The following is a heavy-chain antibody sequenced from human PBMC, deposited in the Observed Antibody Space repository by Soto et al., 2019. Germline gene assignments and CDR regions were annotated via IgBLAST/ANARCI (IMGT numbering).Heavy chain of an antibody. CDR2: ISAYNHNT. CDR3: GRGDPIFGVANGVDV. Sequence: GKGSCKASGDIFSNYSITWVRQAPGQGLEWLGWISAYNHNTDSAQRLQGRVTFTTDTSPSTAYMELRGLTSDDTGVYYCGRGDPIFGVANGVDVWGQGNTVTSP. V-gene: IGHV1-18*04. D-gene: IGHD3-3*01. CDR1: GDIFSNYS. J-gene: IGHJ6*02.